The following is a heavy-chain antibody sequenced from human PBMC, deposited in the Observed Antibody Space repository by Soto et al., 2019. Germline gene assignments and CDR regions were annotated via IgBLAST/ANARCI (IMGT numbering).Heavy chain of an antibody. CDR2: IFYSGSS. Sequence: SEPLSLTCNVSWASMWSYSWTWMRLSPGKGLEWVGDIFYSGSSNLNPSLRSRLSISIDTSKNKFALMLKSVTTTDTAVYYCAGDLRCCGLDVWGQGTTVTVSS. V-gene: IGHV4-59*01. CDR1: WASMWSYS. D-gene: IGHD3-9*01. J-gene: IGHJ6*02. CDR3: AGDLRCCGLDV.